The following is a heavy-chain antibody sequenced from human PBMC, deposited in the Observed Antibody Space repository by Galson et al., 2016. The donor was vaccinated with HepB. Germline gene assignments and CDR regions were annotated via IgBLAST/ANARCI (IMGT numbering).Heavy chain of an antibody. J-gene: IGHJ5*02. D-gene: IGHD1-1*01. CDR1: GFTVSNNF. V-gene: IGHV3-53*01. CDR2: IYSGGDT. CDR3: GGNVGP. Sequence: SLRLSCAASGFTVSNNFMTWVRQAPGKGLEYVSLIYSGGDTHYAESVRGRFTISRDSSENTLYLQMNSLRVEDTAVYYCGGNVGPLGPGTLVTVSS.